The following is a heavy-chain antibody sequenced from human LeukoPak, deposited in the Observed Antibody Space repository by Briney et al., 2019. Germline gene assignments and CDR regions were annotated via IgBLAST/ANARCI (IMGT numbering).Heavy chain of an antibody. V-gene: IGHV3-48*01. D-gene: IGHD1-1*01. J-gene: IGHJ4*02. CDR1: GFPLSSYS. Sequence: GGSLRLSCAASGFPLSSYSMNWVRQAPGKGLEWVSYISASGSNIYYLDSVKGRFTVSRDNAMNSLFLQMDRPRAEDTAVYYCVRVKGTYFDFWGQGTLVTVSS. CDR2: ISASGSNI. CDR3: VRVKGTYFDF.